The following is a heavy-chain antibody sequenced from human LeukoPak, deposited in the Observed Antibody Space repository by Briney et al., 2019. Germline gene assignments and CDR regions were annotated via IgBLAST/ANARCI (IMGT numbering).Heavy chain of an antibody. CDR2: INHSGST. CDR3: ARGPHHYGILTGFEYFQH. D-gene: IGHD3-9*01. J-gene: IGHJ1*01. V-gene: IGHV4-34*01. Sequence: SETLSLTCAVYGGSFSGYYWSWIRQPPGKGLEWIGEINHSGSTNYNPSLKSRVTMSVDTSKNQFSLKLGSVTAADTAVYYCARGPHHYGILTGFEYFQHWGQGTLVTVSS. CDR1: GGSFSGYY.